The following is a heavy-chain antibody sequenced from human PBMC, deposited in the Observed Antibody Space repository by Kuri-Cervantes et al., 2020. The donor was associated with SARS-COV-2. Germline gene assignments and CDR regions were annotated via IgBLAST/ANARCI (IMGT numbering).Heavy chain of an antibody. CDR1: GGSISSYY. Sequence: SETLSLTCTVSGGSISSYYWSWIRQPPGKGLEWIGYIYYSGSTYYNPSLKSRVTISVDTSKNQFSLKLGSVTAADTAVYYCARDRPDRGAASIVVPAAILFDYWGQGTLVTVSS. J-gene: IGHJ4*02. V-gene: IGHV4-59*12. CDR3: ARDRPDRGAASIVVPAAILFDY. CDR2: IYYSGST. D-gene: IGHD2-2*02.